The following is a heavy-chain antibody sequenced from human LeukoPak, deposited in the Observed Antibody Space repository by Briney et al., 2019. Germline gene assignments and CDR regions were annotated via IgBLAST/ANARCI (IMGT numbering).Heavy chain of an antibody. CDR1: GFTFDDYA. CDR2: ISWNSGSI. V-gene: IGHV3-9*01. J-gene: IGHJ5*02. D-gene: IGHD2-2*01. Sequence: GGSLRLSCAASGFTFDDYAMHWVRQAPGKGLEWVSGISWNSGSIGYADSVKGRFTISRDNAKNSLYLQMNSLRAEDTALYYCARDSYQLDGFDPWGQGTLVTVSS. CDR3: ARDSYQLDGFDP.